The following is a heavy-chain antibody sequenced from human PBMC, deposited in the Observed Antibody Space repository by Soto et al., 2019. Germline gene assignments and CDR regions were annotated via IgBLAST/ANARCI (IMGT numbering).Heavy chain of an antibody. CDR3: ASLGSGGSCYPRPPYYYYYGMDV. CDR1: GGTFSSYA. V-gene: IGHV1-69*01. Sequence: QVQLVQSGAEVKKPGSSVKVSCKASGGTFSSYAISWVRQAPGQGLEWMGGIIPIFGTANYAQKFQGRVTITADETTSTAYRELSSLSSEDTAVYYCASLGSGGSCYPRPPYYYYYGMDVLGQGTTVTVSS. D-gene: IGHD2-15*01. CDR2: IIPIFGTA. J-gene: IGHJ6*02.